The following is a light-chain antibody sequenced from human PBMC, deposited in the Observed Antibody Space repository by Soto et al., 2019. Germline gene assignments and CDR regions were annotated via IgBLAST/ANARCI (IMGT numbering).Light chain of an antibody. Sequence: EIVMTQSPSTLSLCPWEIATLSCRASQSVSSDLAWYQQKPGQAPRLLIQGASTRATGIPARFSGSGSGTEFTLTISSLQSEDFAVYYCQQYNNWPRLTFGGGTKVDIK. V-gene: IGKV3-15*01. CDR3: QQYNNWPRLT. CDR2: GAS. CDR1: QSVSSD. J-gene: IGKJ4*01.